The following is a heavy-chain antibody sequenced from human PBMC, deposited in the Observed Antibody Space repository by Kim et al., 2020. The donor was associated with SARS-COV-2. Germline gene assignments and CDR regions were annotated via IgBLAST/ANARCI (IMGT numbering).Heavy chain of an antibody. CDR3: APMGAISY. Sequence: GSSTSYADSVKGRFTISRDNAKNTLYLQMNSLRAEDTAVYYCAPMGAISYWGQGTLVTVSS. V-gene: IGHV3-74*01. D-gene: IGHD2-21*01. CDR2: GSST. J-gene: IGHJ4*02.